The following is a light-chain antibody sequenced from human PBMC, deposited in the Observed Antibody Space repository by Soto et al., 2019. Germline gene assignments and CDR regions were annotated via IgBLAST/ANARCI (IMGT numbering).Light chain of an antibody. Sequence: EIVLTQSPGTLSLSPGERVTLSCRASQSLPTKALAWYQQKPGQTPRLLIYGASTRDTAIPDRFNGSGSGTDFTLTISRVEPEDFAVYYCQQYGDLPLSFGPGPKVDIK. J-gene: IGKJ3*01. CDR1: QSLPTKA. CDR3: QQYGDLPLS. V-gene: IGKV3-20*01. CDR2: GAS.